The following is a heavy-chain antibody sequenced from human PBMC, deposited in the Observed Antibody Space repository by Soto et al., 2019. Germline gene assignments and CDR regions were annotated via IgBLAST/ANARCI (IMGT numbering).Heavy chain of an antibody. V-gene: IGHV3-73*01. J-gene: IGHJ6*02. CDR2: IRSKANSYAT. Sequence: VVTLRLSCAASGFTFSGSAMHWVRQASGKGLEWVGRIRSKANSYATAYAASVKGRFTISRDDSKNTAYLQMNSLKTEDTAVYYCTRQTVTTGTNNNYRYDGMDGWGQGTTVTVYS. CDR1: GFTFSGSA. D-gene: IGHD4-17*01. CDR3: TRQTVTTGTNNNYRYDGMDG.